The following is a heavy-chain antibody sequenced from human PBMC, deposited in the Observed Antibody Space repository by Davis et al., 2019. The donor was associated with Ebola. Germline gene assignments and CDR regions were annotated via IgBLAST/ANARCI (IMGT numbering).Heavy chain of an antibody. D-gene: IGHD6-13*01. CDR2: INPNSGGT. Sequence: ASVNVSCKASGYTFTGYYMHWVRQAPGQGLEWIGRINPNSGGTNYAQKFPGRVTMTRDTSISTAYMELSRLRSDDTAVYYGAREEIAAAEGGMDVWGKGTTVTVSS. CDR3: AREEIAAAEGGMDV. J-gene: IGHJ6*04. CDR1: GYTFTGYY. V-gene: IGHV1-2*06.